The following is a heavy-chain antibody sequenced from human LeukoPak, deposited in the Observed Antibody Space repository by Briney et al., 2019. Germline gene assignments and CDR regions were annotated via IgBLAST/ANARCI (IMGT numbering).Heavy chain of an antibody. J-gene: IGHJ4*02. V-gene: IGHV4-61*02. CDR1: GGSISSGSYY. CDR2: IYTSGST. D-gene: IGHD3-22*01. CDR3: ARDSSGYANFGY. Sequence: ASETLSLTCTVSGGSISSGSYYWSWIRQPAGKGLEWIGRIYTSGSTNYNPSLKSRVTISVDTSKNQFSLKLSSVTAADTAVYYCARDSSGYANFGYWGQGTLVTVSS.